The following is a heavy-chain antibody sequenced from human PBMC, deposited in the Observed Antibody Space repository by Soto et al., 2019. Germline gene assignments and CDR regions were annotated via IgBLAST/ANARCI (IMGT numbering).Heavy chain of an antibody. Sequence: QVQLVQSGAEVKKPGSSVKVSCKASGGTFSSYAISWVRQAPGQGLEWMGGIIPIFGTANYAQKFQGRVTITADESTSIAYMKLGSLGSEDTGGYYCASAPIVGSGFCPWGQGSLVAVSS. CDR3: ASAPIVGSGFCP. D-gene: IGHD2-21*01. CDR2: IIPIFGTA. V-gene: IGHV1-69*01. CDR1: GGTFSSYA. J-gene: IGHJ5*02.